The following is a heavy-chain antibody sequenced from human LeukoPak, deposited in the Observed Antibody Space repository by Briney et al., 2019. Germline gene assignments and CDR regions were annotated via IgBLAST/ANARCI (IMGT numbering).Heavy chain of an antibody. CDR1: GFTFSSYA. J-gene: IGHJ3*02. Sequence: GGSLRLSCAASGFTFSSYAMHWVRQAPGKGLEWVSAISGSGGSTYYADSVKGRFTISRDNSKNTLYLQMNSLRAEDAAVYYCAKTSIVVVISAFDIWGQGTMVTVSS. CDR2: ISGSGGST. V-gene: IGHV3-23*01. D-gene: IGHD3-22*01. CDR3: AKTSIVVVISAFDI.